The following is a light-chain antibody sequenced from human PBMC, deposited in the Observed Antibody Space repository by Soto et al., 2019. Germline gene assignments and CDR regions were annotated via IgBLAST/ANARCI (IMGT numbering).Light chain of an antibody. CDR1: SSDVGSYNL. CDR2: EVT. CDR3: CSYAGSSNFYV. J-gene: IGLJ1*01. V-gene: IGLV2-23*02. Sequence: QSVLTQPASVSGSLGQSITVSCTGASSDVGSYNLVSWYQHHPGKAPQLMIYEVTKRPSGVSDRFSGSKSGNTASLTISGLQAEDEADYYCCSYAGSSNFYVFGTGTKVTVL.